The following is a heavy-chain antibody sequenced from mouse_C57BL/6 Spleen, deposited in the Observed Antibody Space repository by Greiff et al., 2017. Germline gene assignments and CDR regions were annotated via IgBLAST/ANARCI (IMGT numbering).Heavy chain of an antibody. CDR1: GYTFTSYW. V-gene: IGHV1-59*01. CDR3: AREDYSVPY. J-gene: IGHJ3*01. CDR2: IDPSDSYT. Sequence: QVQLQQPGAELVRPGTSVKLSCKASGYTFTSYWMHWVKQRPGQGLEWIGVIDPSDSYTNCNQKFKGKATLTVDTSSSTAYMQLSSLTSEDSAVYYCAREDYSVPYWGQGTLVTVAA. D-gene: IGHD2-12*01.